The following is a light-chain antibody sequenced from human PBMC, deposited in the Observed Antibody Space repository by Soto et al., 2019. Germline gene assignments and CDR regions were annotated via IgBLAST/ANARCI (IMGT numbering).Light chain of an antibody. CDR3: QQYINWPPLT. CDR1: QSVNSH. V-gene: IGKV3-15*01. Sequence: EIVMTQSPATLSASPGERATLSCRASQSVNSHFAWYQQNPGQAPRLLIYGASTRATGIPARFSGSGSGTEFTLTISSLQSEDAAVYYCQQYINWPPLTFGGGTKVEIK. J-gene: IGKJ4*01. CDR2: GAS.